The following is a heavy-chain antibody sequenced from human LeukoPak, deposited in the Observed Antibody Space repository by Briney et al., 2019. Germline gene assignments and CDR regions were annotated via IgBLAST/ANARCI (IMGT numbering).Heavy chain of an antibody. J-gene: IGHJ3*02. Sequence: PSETLSLTCTVSGGSISSYYWSWIRQPPGKGLEWIGYIYYSGSTNYNPSLKSRVTISVDMSKNQFSLKLSSVTAADTAVYYCARDGIGDAFDIWGQGTMVTVSS. CDR2: IYYSGST. CDR3: ARDGIGDAFDI. V-gene: IGHV4-59*01. CDR1: GGSISSYY.